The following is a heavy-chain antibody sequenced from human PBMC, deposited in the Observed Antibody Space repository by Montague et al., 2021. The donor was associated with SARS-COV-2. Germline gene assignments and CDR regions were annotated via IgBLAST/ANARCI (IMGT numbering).Heavy chain of an antibody. V-gene: IGHV4-61*01. J-gene: IGHJ5*02. Sequence: SETLSLTCTVSGASVASGNFYWSWIRQPPGKGLEWIGYMYYTGHTYYNPSLESRVTMPVDPSKNQFSLTLTSVTAADTAVYYCARSRGNVPSGPGFDPWGQGTLVTVSS. D-gene: IGHD2-2*01. CDR2: MYYTGHT. CDR3: ARSRGNVPSGPGFDP. CDR1: GASVASGNFY.